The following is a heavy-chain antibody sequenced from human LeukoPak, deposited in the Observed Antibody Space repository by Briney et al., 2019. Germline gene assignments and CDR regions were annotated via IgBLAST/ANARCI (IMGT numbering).Heavy chain of an antibody. CDR2: INWNGGST. J-gene: IGHJ6*04. V-gene: IGHV3-20*04. D-gene: IGHD3-16*01. CDR3: ARWASKGGMDV. CDR1: GFTFDDYG. Sequence: RGSLRLSCAASGFTFDDYGMSWVRHVSGKGLEWVSGINWNGGSTVYADSVKGRFTISRDNAKNSLYLQMNSLRAEDTALSYCARWASKGGMDVWGKGTTVTVAS.